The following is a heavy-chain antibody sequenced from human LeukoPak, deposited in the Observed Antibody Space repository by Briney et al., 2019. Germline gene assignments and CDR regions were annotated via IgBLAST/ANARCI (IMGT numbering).Heavy chain of an antibody. V-gene: IGHV4-59*01. D-gene: IGHD3-22*01. J-gene: IGHJ4*02. CDR3: AREGLEGLLIDY. CDR1: GGFISSYY. CDR2: IYYSGST. Sequence: SETLSLTCTVSGGFISSYYWSWIRQPPGKGLEWIGYIYYSGSTNYNPSLKSRVTISVDTSKNQFSLKLSSVTAADTAVYYCAREGLEGLLIDYWGQGTLVTVSS.